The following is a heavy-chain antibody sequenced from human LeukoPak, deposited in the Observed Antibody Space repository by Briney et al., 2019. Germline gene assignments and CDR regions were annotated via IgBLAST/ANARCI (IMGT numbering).Heavy chain of an antibody. CDR1: GYSISSGYY. J-gene: IGHJ5*02. Sequence: PSETLSLTCTVSGYSISSGYYWGWIRQPPGKGLEWIGNIYHSGSTYYNPSLKSRVTMSVDTSKNQFSLKLSSVTAADTAVYYCARNTDSEIYLSGDWFDPWGQGTLVIVSS. D-gene: IGHD3-10*01. CDR2: IYHSGST. V-gene: IGHV4-38-2*02. CDR3: ARNTDSEIYLSGDWFDP.